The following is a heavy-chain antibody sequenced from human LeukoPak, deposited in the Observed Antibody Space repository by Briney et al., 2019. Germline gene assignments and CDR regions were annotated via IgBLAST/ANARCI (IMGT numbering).Heavy chain of an antibody. CDR3: ARSILSVAGTGSWFDP. D-gene: IGHD6-19*01. CDR1: GGSISSSSYY. CDR2: IYYSGST. V-gene: IGHV4-39*01. Sequence: SETLSLTCTVSGGSISSSSYYWGWIRQPPGKGLEWIGTIYYSGSTYYNPSLKSRVTISVDTSKNQFSLKLSSVTAADTAVYYCARSILSVAGTGSWFDPWGQGTLVTVSS. J-gene: IGHJ5*02.